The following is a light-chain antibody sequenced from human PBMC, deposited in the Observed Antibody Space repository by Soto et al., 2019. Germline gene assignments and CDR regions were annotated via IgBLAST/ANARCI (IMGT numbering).Light chain of an antibody. Sequence: ETVLTQSPATLSLSPGERATLSCRASQSVSSLLAWYQQKPGQAPRLLIYDASNRATGIPARFSGSGSGTDFTLTISSLEPEDFAVYYCQQRRNWPLTFGGGTKVEIK. CDR3: QQRRNWPLT. V-gene: IGKV3-11*01. CDR1: QSVSSL. CDR2: DAS. J-gene: IGKJ4*01.